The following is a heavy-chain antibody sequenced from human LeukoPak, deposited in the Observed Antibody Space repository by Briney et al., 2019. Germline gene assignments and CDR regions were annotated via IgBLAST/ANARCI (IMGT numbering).Heavy chain of an antibody. Sequence: SETLSLTCTVSGGSISSYYWSGIRQPPGKGLEWIGYIYYSGSTNYNPSLKSRVTISVDTSKNQFSLKLSSVTAADTAVYYCARVGATMIVVPWAALDIWGQGTMVTVSS. V-gene: IGHV4-59*01. CDR2: IYYSGST. CDR3: ARVGATMIVVPWAALDI. D-gene: IGHD3-22*01. CDR1: GGSISSYY. J-gene: IGHJ3*02.